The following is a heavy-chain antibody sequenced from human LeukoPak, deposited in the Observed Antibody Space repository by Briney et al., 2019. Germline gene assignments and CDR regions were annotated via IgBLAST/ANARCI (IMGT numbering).Heavy chain of an antibody. D-gene: IGHD5-12*01. Sequence: GGSLRLSCAASGFTFSNAWMSWVRQAPGKGLEWVGRIKSKTDGGTTDYAAPVKGRFTISRDDSKNTLYLQMNSLKTEDTAVYYCTTSNEWLREFDYWGQGTLVTVSS. CDR2: IKSKTDGGTT. J-gene: IGHJ4*02. CDR1: GFTFSNAW. CDR3: TTSNEWLREFDY. V-gene: IGHV3-15*01.